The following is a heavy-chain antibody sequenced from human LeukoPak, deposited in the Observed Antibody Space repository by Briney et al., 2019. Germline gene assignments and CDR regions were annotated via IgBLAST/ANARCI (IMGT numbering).Heavy chain of an antibody. J-gene: IGHJ4*02. Sequence: PSETLSLTCTVSGGSISSYFWSWIRQPPGKGLEWIGYIYNSGSTNYNPSLKSRVIISVDTSKNQFSLKLSSVTAADTAVYYCASVVDTATHFDYWGQGTLVTVSS. CDR1: GGSISSYF. CDR2: IYNSGST. V-gene: IGHV4-59*01. D-gene: IGHD5-18*01. CDR3: ASVVDTATHFDY.